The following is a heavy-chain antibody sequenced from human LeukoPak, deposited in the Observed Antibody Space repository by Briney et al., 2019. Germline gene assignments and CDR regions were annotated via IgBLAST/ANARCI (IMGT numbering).Heavy chain of an antibody. Sequence: SETLSLTCSVSGASVSGSAYYWGWIRQPPGKGLEWIGNICYTGSTYYNASLKSRVTISIDTSKNQFSLKLNSVTAADTAVYYCAKSGGYGLIDYWGQGTLVTVSS. CDR1: GASVSGSAYY. CDR3: AKSGGYGLIDY. V-gene: IGHV4-39*01. D-gene: IGHD1-26*01. CDR2: ICYTGST. J-gene: IGHJ4*02.